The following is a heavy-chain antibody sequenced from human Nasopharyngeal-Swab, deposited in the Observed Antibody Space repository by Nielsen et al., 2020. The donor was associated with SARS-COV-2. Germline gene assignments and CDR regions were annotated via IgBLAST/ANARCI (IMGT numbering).Heavy chain of an antibody. CDR3: ARGGMVGATTYGWFDP. D-gene: IGHD1-26*01. CDR1: GFTFSSYS. J-gene: IGHJ5*02. Sequence: GESLKISCAVPGFTFSSYSMNWVRQAPGKGLEWVSYISSSSSTIFYADPVKGRFTISRDNAKNSLYLQMNSLRAEDTAVYYCARGGMVGATTYGWFDPWGQGTLVTVSS. V-gene: IGHV3-48*01. CDR2: ISSSSSTI.